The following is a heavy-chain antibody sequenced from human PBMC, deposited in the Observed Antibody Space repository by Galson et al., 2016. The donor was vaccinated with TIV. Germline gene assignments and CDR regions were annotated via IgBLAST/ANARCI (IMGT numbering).Heavy chain of an antibody. CDR3: AKDNMVRGLIIHFMDV. D-gene: IGHD3-10*01. CDR1: GITLSDYT. Sequence: SLRLSCAASGITLSDYTVSWVRQAPGRGLEWVSSTSTSGNRTYYADFAKGRFTISRDNSNNMVYLQMNNLGAEDTAVYYCAKDNMVRGLIIHFMDVWGKGTTVTVS. J-gene: IGHJ6*03. V-gene: IGHV3-23*01. CDR2: TSTSGNRT.